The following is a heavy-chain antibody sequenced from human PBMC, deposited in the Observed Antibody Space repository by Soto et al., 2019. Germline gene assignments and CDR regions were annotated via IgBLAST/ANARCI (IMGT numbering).Heavy chain of an antibody. CDR1: GFTFNDFE. Sequence: PGGSLRLSCGVSGFTFNDFEMNWVRQAPGKWLAWLAYIDGSGTTKKYADSVRGRFTISRDNPNNSLFLQMSSLSAADTAIYYCARGFGRCKYCGQGTLAAVSS. CDR3: ARGFGRCKY. V-gene: IGHV3-48*03. J-gene: IGHJ4*02. D-gene: IGHD2-8*01. CDR2: IDGSGTTK.